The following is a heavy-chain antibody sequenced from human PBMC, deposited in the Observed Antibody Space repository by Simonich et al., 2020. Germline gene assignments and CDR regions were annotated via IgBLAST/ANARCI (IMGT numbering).Heavy chain of an antibody. CDR1: GYTFTGYY. D-gene: IGHD3-3*01. CDR3: TSIPISSDAFDI. CDR2: SNPNSGGT. Sequence: QVQLVQSGAEVKKPGASVKVSCKASGYTFTGYYMHWVRQAPGQGLEWMGRSNPNSGGTNYAQKFQGRVTRTRDTAISTAYMELSRLRSDDTAVYYCTSIPISSDAFDIWGQGTMVTVSS. J-gene: IGHJ3*02. V-gene: IGHV1-2*06.